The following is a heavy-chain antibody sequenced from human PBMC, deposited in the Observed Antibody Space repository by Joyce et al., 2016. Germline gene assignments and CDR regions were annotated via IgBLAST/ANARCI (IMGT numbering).Heavy chain of an antibody. D-gene: IGHD5-18*01. CDR2: INPSGGST. Sequence: QVQLVQSGAEVKKPGASVKVSCKASGYTFTNYYMHWVRQAPGQGLEWMGIINPSGGSTNSAQKFQGRVTMTRDTSTITVYMELSSLRSEDTAVYYCARDTAMATGYYYYGMDVWGQGTTVTVSS. CDR1: GYTFTNYY. V-gene: IGHV1-46*01. J-gene: IGHJ6*02. CDR3: ARDTAMATGYYYYGMDV.